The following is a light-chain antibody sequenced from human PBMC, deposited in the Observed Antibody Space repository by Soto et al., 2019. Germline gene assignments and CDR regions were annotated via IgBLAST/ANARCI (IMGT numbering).Light chain of an antibody. CDR3: YSYTASDIWV. Sequence: QSALTQPRSVSGSPGQSVTISCTGTNSDVGRYNFVSWYQQLPGKAPKLLISAVSQRPSGVPDRFSGSKSGNTASLTISGLQAEDEADYFCYSYTASDIWVFGGGTKLTVL. J-gene: IGLJ3*02. V-gene: IGLV2-11*01. CDR1: NSDVGRYNF. CDR2: AVS.